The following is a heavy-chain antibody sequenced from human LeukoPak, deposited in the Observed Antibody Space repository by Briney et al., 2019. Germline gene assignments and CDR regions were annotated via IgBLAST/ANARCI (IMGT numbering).Heavy chain of an antibody. J-gene: IGHJ6*03. Sequence: PGGSLRLSCAASGFTFDDYAMHWVRQAPGKGLEWVSGISWNSGSIGYADSVKGRFTISRDNAKNSLYLQMNSLRAEDTALYYCAKNGGSYRGYYYYYMDVWGKGTTVTISS. V-gene: IGHV3-9*01. CDR3: AKNGGSYRGYYYYYMDV. CDR1: GFTFDDYA. D-gene: IGHD1-26*01. CDR2: ISWNSGSI.